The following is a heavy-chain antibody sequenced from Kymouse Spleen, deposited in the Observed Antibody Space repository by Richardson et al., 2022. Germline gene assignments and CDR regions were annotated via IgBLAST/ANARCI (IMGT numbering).Heavy chain of an antibody. CDR3: ARGRWFGEFYYFDY. CDR1: GGSFSGYY. Sequence: QVQLQQWGAGLLKPSETLSLTCAVYGGSFSGYYWSWIRQPPGKGLEWIGEINHSGSTNYNPSLKSRVTISVDTSKNQFSLKLSSVTAADTAVYYCARGRWFGEFYYFDYWGQGTLVTVSS. J-gene: IGHJ4*02. V-gene: IGHV4-34*01. CDR2: INHSGST. D-gene: IGHD3-10*01.